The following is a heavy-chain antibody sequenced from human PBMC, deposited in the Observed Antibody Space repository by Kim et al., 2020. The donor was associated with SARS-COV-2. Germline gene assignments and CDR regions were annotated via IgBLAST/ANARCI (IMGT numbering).Heavy chain of an antibody. Sequence: AQKLQGRVTMTTDTSTSTAYMELRSLRSDDTAVYYCARDSGSDFPGWFDPWGQGTLVTVSS. D-gene: IGHD2-15*01. V-gene: IGHV1-18*01. CDR3: ARDSGSDFPGWFDP. J-gene: IGHJ5*02.